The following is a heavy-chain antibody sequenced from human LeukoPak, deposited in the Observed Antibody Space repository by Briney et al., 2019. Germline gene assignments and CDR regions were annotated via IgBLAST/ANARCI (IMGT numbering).Heavy chain of an antibody. V-gene: IGHV1-2*02. CDR3: AREEQQLVKRMDAFDI. Sequence: ASVKVSCKASGYAFRGYYIQWVRQAPGQGLEWMGWINPNNGVTNYAQKFQDRVTMTRDMSINTAYMELNRLRSDDTAVYYCAREEQQLVKRMDAFDIWGQGTMVTVSS. CDR2: INPNNGVT. CDR1: GYAFRGYY. J-gene: IGHJ3*02. D-gene: IGHD6-13*01.